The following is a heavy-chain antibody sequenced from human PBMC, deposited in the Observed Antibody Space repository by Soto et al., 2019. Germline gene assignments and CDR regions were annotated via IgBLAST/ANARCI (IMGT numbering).Heavy chain of an antibody. J-gene: IGHJ3*02. CDR1: GFTFDDYA. V-gene: IGHV3-9*01. CDR3: TKGYDFWSGRQDDAFDI. D-gene: IGHD3-3*01. Sequence: PGGSLRLSCAAFGFTFDDYAMHWVRQAPGKGLEWVSGISWNSGSIGYADSVKGRFTISRDNAKNSLYLQMNSLRAEDTALYYCTKGYDFWSGRQDDAFDIWGQGTMVTVSS. CDR2: ISWNSGSI.